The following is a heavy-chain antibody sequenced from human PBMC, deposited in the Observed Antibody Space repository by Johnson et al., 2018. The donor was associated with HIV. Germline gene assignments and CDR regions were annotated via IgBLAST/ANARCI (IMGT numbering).Heavy chain of an antibody. J-gene: IGHJ3*02. CDR2: INWNSVIT. V-gene: IGHV3-20*04. D-gene: IGHD5-12*01. CDR1: GFTFDDYG. Sequence: VQLVESGGGVVQPGRSLRLSCAASGFTFDDYGMSWVRQARGKGLEWVSGINWNSVITAYADSVKGRFTISRDNAKNSLYLQMNSLRAEDTALYYCATDIRSGYRDAAFDIWGRGTMVTVSS. CDR3: ATDIRSGYRDAAFDI.